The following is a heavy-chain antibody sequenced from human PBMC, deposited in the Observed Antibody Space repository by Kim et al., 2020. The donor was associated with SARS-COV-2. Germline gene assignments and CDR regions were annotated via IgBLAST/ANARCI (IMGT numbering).Heavy chain of an antibody. V-gene: IGHV3-48*03. Sequence: SVKGRFTISRDNAKNSLYLQMNSLRAEDTAVYYCARPYYDILTLSYYFDYWGQGTLVTVSS. D-gene: IGHD3-9*01. CDR3: ARPYYDILTLSYYFDY. J-gene: IGHJ4*02.